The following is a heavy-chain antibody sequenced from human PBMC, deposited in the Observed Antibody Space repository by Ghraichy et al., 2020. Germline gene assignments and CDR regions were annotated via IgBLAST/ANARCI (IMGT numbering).Heavy chain of an antibody. V-gene: IGHV3-23*01. Sequence: GGSLRLSCAASGFTFSSYAMSWVRQAPGKGLEWVLAISGSGGNTYYADSVKGRFTFSRDNSKNTLYLQMNSLRAEDTAVYYCAKDVGRGGGSCFHHWGQGTLVTVSS. CDR3: AKDVGRGGGSCFHH. J-gene: IGHJ1*01. CDR1: GFTFSSYA. D-gene: IGHD2-15*01. CDR2: ISGSGGNT.